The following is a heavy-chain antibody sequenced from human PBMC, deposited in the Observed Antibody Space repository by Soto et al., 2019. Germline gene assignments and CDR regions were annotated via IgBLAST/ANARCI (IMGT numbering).Heavy chain of an antibody. Sequence: QITLKESGPTLVKPTQTLTLTCTFSGFSLSTSGVGVGWIRQPPGKALEWLALIYWNDDKRYSPSLKSSLTITKDTSKNQVVLTMTNMDPVDTATYYCAHSYGEDSLYYYYYGMDVWGQGTTVTVSS. CDR2: IYWNDDK. J-gene: IGHJ6*02. V-gene: IGHV2-5*01. D-gene: IGHD4-17*01. CDR1: GFSLSTSGVG. CDR3: AHSYGEDSLYYYYYGMDV.